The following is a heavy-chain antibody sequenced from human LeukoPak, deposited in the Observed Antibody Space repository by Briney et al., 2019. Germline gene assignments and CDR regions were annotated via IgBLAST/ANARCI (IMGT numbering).Heavy chain of an antibody. CDR3: ARRSGNWYYFDY. CDR1: GYNFDRYG. J-gene: IGHJ4*02. D-gene: IGHD1-1*01. CDR2: ISTYNGDT. V-gene: IGHV1-18*01. Sequence: ASVKVSCTGSGYNFDRYGVSWVRQAPGQGLEWMGWISTYNGDTNYAHNLQDRVTMTADTSTSTAYMELRSLRSDDTAVYYCARRSGNWYYFDYWGQGTLVTVSS.